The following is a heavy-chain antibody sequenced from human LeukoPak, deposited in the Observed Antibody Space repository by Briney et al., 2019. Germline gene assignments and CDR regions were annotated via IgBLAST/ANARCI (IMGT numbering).Heavy chain of an antibody. CDR3: ARELGATDFYFDY. CDR2: IYYSGST. V-gene: IGHV4-59*01. Sequence: SETLSLTCTVSGGSISSYYWSWIRQPPGKGLEGIGYIYYSGSTNYNPSLKSRVTISVDTSKNQFSLKLSSVTAADTAVYYCARELGATDFYFDYWGQGTLVTVSS. CDR1: GGSISSYY. D-gene: IGHD1-26*01. J-gene: IGHJ4*02.